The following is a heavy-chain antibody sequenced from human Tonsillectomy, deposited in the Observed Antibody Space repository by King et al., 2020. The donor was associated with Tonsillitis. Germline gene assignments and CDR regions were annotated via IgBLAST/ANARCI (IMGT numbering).Heavy chain of an antibody. D-gene: IGHD6-19*01. V-gene: IGHV3-33*08. CDR2: IWDDGINK. CDR3: AGDPPGSGWAFEI. Sequence: VQLVESGGGVVQPGRSLRLSCVASGFTFRTYAMHWVRQGPGKGLEWVAMIWDDGINKYYEDSVKGRFTISRDNSNNILYLQMNSLRDEDTAVYYCAGDPPGSGWAFEIWGQGTMVTVSS. J-gene: IGHJ3*02. CDR1: GFTFRTYA.